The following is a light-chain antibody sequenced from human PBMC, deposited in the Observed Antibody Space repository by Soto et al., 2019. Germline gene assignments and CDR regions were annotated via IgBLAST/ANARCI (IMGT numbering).Light chain of an antibody. CDR3: CSYAGSSTFV. CDR2: EGS. Sequence: QSVLTQPASVSGSPGQSITLSCTGTSSDLGSYNLVSWYQQHPGKAPKLMIYEGSKRPPGVSYRFSGSKSGNTASLTISGLQTEDEADYYCCSYAGSSTFVFGTGTKVTVL. CDR1: SSDLGSYNL. V-gene: IGLV2-23*01. J-gene: IGLJ1*01.